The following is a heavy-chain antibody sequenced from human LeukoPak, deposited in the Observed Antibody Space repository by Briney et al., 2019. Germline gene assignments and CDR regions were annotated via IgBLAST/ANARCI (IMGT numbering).Heavy chain of an antibody. J-gene: IGHJ4*02. D-gene: IGHD5-12*01. CDR2: INPNSGGT. V-gene: IGHV1-2*04. CDR1: GYTFTGYY. Sequence: ASVKVSCKASGYTFTGYYMHWVRQAPGQGLEWMGWINPNSGGTNYAQKFQGWVTMTRDTSINTAYMELSRLRSDDTAVYYCARSPISDYDYDYWGQGTLVTVSS. CDR3: ARSPISDYDYDY.